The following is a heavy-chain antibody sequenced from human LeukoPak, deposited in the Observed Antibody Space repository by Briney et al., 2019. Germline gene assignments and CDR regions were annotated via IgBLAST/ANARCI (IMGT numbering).Heavy chain of an antibody. CDR1: GGSISSSSYY. CDR3: ARGSMVRGVGFDY. V-gene: IGHV4-39*01. D-gene: IGHD3-10*01. J-gene: IGHJ4*02. Sequence: SETLSLTCTVSGGSISSSSYYWGWIRQPPGKGLEWIGSIYYSGSTYYNPSLKSRVTISVDTSKNQFSLKLSSVTAADTVVYYCARGSMVRGVGFDYWGQGTLVTVSS. CDR2: IYYSGST.